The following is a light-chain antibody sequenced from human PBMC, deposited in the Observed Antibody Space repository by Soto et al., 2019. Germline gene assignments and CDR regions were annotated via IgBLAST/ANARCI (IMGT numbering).Light chain of an antibody. CDR3: CSYARRGLA. CDR1: SSDIRRYNY. J-gene: IGLJ2*01. Sequence: QSALTQPRSVSGSPGQSVTISCTGTSSDIRRYNYVSWYKQHPGKAPQLMIYDVHNRPSGVPDRLSDSKSGNTASLTISGLQPEDEADYYCCSYARRGLAFGGGTKLTVL. V-gene: IGLV2-11*01. CDR2: DVH.